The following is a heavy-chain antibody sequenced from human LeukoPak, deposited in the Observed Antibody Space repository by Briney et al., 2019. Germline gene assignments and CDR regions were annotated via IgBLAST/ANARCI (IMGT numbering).Heavy chain of an antibody. J-gene: IGHJ4*02. CDR2: ISSSSSYI. Sequence: GGSLRLSCAASGFTFSSYAMSWVRQAPGKGLEWVSSISSSSSYIYYADSVKGRFTISRDNAKNSLYLQMNSLRAEDTALYYCARDPQTSIAAAGGFDYWGQGTLVTVSS. CDR1: GFTFSSYA. D-gene: IGHD6-13*01. V-gene: IGHV3-21*04. CDR3: ARDPQTSIAAAGGFDY.